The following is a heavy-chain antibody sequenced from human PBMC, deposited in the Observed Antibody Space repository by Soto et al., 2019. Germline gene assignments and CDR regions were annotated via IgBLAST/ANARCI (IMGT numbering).Heavy chain of an antibody. Sequence: PSETLSLTCTVSGGSISSGGYYWSWIRQHPGKGLEWIGYIYYSGSTYYNPSLKSRVTISVDTSKNQFSLKLSSVTAADTAVYYCARAAAGPPRYYFDYWGQGTLVTVS. CDR2: IYYSGST. CDR1: GGSISSGGYY. V-gene: IGHV4-31*03. J-gene: IGHJ4*02. CDR3: ARAAAGPPRYYFDY. D-gene: IGHD6-13*01.